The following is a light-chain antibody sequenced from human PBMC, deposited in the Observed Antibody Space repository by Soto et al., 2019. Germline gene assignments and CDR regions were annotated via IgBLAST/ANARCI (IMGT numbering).Light chain of an antibody. V-gene: IGKV1-16*02. CDR2: DAS. Sequence: DSQLTQSPSSLSASVGDTVTITCRASQDIRLYLSWFQQKPGKAHQSLIYDASSLQSGVPSKFLGISSGTDFPLTINNLQPEDFATYYRQQSSRYPLTLGGGTKVEIK. CDR3: QQSSRYPLT. CDR1: QDIRLY. J-gene: IGKJ4*01.